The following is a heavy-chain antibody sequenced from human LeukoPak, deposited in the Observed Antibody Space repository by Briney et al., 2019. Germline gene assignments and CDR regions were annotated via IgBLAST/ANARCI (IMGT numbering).Heavy chain of an antibody. V-gene: IGHV3-74*01. J-gene: IGHJ2*01. CDR2: INSDGSRT. CDR1: GFTFSRYG. CDR3: ARGGVVGATQVLWYFDL. D-gene: IGHD2-15*01. Sequence: GGSLRLSCAASGFTFSRYGMHWVRQAPGKGLVWVSRINSDGSRTSYADSVKGRFTISRDNAKNTLYLQMNNLRAEDTAVYYCARGGVVGATQVLWYFDLWGRGTLVTVSS.